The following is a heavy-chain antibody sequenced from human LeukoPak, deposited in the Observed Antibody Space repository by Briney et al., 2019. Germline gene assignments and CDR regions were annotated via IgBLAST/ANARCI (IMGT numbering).Heavy chain of an antibody. CDR2: IKQDGSEK. Sequence: PGGSLRLSCAASGFTFSSYWMSWVRQAPGKGLEWVANIKQDGSEKYYVDSVKGRFTISRDNAKNSLYLQMNSLRAEDTAVYYCARDWIYYGSGSFGYWGQGTLVTVSS. CDR3: ARDWIYYGSGSFGY. D-gene: IGHD3-10*01. CDR1: GFTFSSYW. J-gene: IGHJ4*02. V-gene: IGHV3-7*01.